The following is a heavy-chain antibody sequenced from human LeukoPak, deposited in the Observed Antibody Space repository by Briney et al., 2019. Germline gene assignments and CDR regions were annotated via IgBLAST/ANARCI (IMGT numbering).Heavy chain of an antibody. V-gene: IGHV3-15*01. CDR1: GFSLTNVW. CDR2: IKSKTDGGTT. CDR3: TTPIAAAGHSDY. D-gene: IGHD6-13*01. Sequence: GGSLRLSCAASGFSLTNVWMSWVRQAPGKGLEWVGRIKSKTDGGTTAYAASVKGRFTISRDDSKNTLYLQMNSLKSEDTAVYYCTTPIAAAGHSDYWGQGTLVTVSS. J-gene: IGHJ4*02.